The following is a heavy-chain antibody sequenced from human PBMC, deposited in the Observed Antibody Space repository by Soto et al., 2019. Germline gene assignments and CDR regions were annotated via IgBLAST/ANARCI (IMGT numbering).Heavy chain of an antibody. D-gene: IGHD4-17*01. CDR1: GFTCVNHA. Sequence: GGSLRLSCTAAGFTCVNHAVHWVLQAPGKGLEWVSRVSAGGDNTDYADAVKGRFTISRDNSKNTLFLQMTSLRAEDTALYYCAKVPLRPYYFDYWGPGTMVTVSS. J-gene: IGHJ4*02. V-gene: IGHV3-23*01. CDR3: AKVPLRPYYFDY. CDR2: VSAGGDNT.